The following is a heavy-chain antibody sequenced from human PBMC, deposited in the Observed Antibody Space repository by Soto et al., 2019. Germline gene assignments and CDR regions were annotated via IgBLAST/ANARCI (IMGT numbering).Heavy chain of an antibody. J-gene: IGHJ4*02. Sequence: QVQLVQSGAEVKEPGASVRVSCKASGYTFINNGISWVRQAPGQGLEWMGWINVDNGKTNYAQKFQGRVTMTTDISTSTAYMDLRSLRSDDTAVYYCARDLGYGDYGTDYWGQGSRVTVSS. CDR3: ARDLGYGDYGTDY. CDR1: GYTFINNG. V-gene: IGHV1-18*04. CDR2: INVDNGKT. D-gene: IGHD4-17*01.